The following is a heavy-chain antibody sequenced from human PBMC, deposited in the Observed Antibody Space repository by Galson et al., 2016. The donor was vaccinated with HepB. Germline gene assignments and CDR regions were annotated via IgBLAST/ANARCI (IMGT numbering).Heavy chain of an antibody. D-gene: IGHD2-8*02. CDR2: IYHSGDT. V-gene: IGHV4-4*02. Sequence: SETLSLTCTVSGGSISSTTNWWSWVRQSPGQGLEWIGEIYHSGDTNYNPSLKSRATISVDTSRNQFSLSLSSVTAADTADYYCARDCTGGTCKFAGYDAFDIWGQGTTVTVSS. J-gene: IGHJ3*02. CDR1: GGSISSTTNW. CDR3: ARDCTGGTCKFAGYDAFDI.